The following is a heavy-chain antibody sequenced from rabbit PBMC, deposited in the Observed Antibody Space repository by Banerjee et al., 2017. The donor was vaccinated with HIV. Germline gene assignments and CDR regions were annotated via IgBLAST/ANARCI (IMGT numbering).Heavy chain of an antibody. D-gene: IGHD2-1*01. J-gene: IGHJ3*01. V-gene: IGHV1S45*01. Sequence: QEQLVESGGGLVQPGGSLKLPCKASEFDFSSSDYMCWVRQAPGKGLEWISCIACSSSGFTYSATWAKGRFTCSKTSSTTVTLQMTSLTVADTATYFCARGSATMTMVITGYYLALWGQGTLVTVS. CDR1: EFDFSSSDY. CDR2: IACSSSGFT. CDR3: ARGSATMTMVITGYYLAL.